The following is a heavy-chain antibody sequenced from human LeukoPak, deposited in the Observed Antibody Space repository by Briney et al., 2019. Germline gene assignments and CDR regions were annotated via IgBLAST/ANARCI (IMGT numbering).Heavy chain of an antibody. CDR2: VKTKVYGGTT. CDR1: GFTFGDFA. CDR3: TRDHRDDWNPGYYFDY. J-gene: IGHJ4*02. D-gene: IGHD1-1*01. Sequence: GGSLRLSCAASGFTFGDFARNWVRQAPGKGLEWVGFVKTKVYGGTTEYAASVKGRFTISRDDSKAIAYLQMNSLKTEDTAVYYCTRDHRDDWNPGYYFDYWGQGTLVTVSS. V-gene: IGHV3-49*04.